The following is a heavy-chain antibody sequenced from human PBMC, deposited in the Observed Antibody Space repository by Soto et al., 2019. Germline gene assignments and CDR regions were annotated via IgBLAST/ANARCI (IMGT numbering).Heavy chain of an antibody. D-gene: IGHD3-10*01. V-gene: IGHV5-51*01. CDR3: ARAMVRGKNYYGVDV. CDR2: IYHGDSDT. J-gene: IGHJ6*02. Sequence: GESLKISCKGSGYSFTSYWIGWARQMSGKGLEWMGIIYHGDSDTRYSPSFQGQVTISVDKSISTAYLQWSSLKASDTAMYYCARAMVRGKNYYGVDVWGQGTTVTVSS. CDR1: GYSFTSYW.